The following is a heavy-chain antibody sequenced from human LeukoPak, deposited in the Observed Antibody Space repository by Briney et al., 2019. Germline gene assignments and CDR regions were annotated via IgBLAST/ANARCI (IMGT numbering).Heavy chain of an antibody. D-gene: IGHD6-13*01. J-gene: IGHJ3*02. CDR3: ARTRSKQQLDDAFDI. CDR1: GGTFSSYA. V-gene: IGHV1-69*01. CDR2: IIPIFGTA. Sequence: SVKVSCKASGGTFSSYAITWVRQAPGQGLEWMGGIIPIFGTANYAQKFQGRVTIIADESTGTGYMELSSLRSEDTAVYYCARTRSKQQLDDAFDIWGQGTMVIVSS.